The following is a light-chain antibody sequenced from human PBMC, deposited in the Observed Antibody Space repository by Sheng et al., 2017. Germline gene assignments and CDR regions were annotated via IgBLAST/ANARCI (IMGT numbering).Light chain of an antibody. CDR1: NIGDTN. J-gene: IGLJ2*01. Sequence: SYVLTQPPSVSVAPGQTATIACGGNNIGDTNVHWYQQRPGQAPILVVFGGGDSPSGIPERFSGSNSGNTATLAISRVEAGDEADYYCQVWDISTDHVVFGGGTKLTVL. CDR2: GGG. V-gene: IGLV3-21*02. CDR3: QVWDISTDHVV.